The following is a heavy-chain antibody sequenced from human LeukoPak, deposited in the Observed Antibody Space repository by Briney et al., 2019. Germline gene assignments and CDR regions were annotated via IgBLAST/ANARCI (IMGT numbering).Heavy chain of an antibody. D-gene: IGHD3-10*01. CDR2: INPNSGGT. Sequence: GASVKVSCKASGYTFTGYYMHWVRQAPGQGLEWMGWINPNSGGTNYAQKFQGRVTMTRDTSISTAYMELSRLRCDDTAVYYCARDFGSGSYYRDAKLSKVYMDVWGKGTTVTVSS. J-gene: IGHJ6*03. CDR1: GYTFTGYY. V-gene: IGHV1-2*02. CDR3: ARDFGSGSYYRDAKLSKVYMDV.